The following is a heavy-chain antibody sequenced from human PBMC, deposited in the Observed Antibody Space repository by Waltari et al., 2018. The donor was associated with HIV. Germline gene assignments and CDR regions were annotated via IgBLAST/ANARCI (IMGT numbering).Heavy chain of an antibody. V-gene: IGHV1-18*01. CDR2: ISVYNGNT. J-gene: IGHJ5*02. D-gene: IGHD6-19*01. Sequence: QVQLVQSGAEVKKPGASVKVYCKASGYTFTTYGISWVRQAPGQGLEWMGWISVYNGNTNYAQKLQGRVTMTTDTSTSTAYMELRSLRSDDTAVYYCARTTFGEQWLVPGWFDPWGQGTLVTVSS. CDR3: ARTTFGEQWLVPGWFDP. CDR1: GYTFTTYG.